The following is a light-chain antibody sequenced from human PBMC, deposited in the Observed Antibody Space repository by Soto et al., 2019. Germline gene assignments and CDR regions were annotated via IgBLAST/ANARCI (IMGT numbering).Light chain of an antibody. V-gene: IGLV2-14*01. J-gene: IGLJ1*01. CDR3: SSYTNINTRACV. Sequence: QSVLTQPASVSGSPGQSITMSCTGSSSDFGDDKYVTWYQQQPGKGPKLIIYEVTDRPSGVSNRFSGSKSGNTASLTISGLQAEDEAEYYCSSYTNINTRACVFGTGTKLTVL. CDR1: SSDFGDDKY. CDR2: EVT.